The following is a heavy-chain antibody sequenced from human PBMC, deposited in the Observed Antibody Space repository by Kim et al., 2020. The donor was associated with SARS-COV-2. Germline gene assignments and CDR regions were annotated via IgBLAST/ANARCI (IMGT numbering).Heavy chain of an antibody. V-gene: IGHV3-74*01. CDR2: T. CDR3: ARLTTSSPLND. Sequence: TGHADTVTCRFTISRDNAKNTLYLQMNSLRAEDTAVYYCARLTTSSPLNDWGQGTMVTVSS. J-gene: IGHJ4*02. D-gene: IGHD1-1*01.